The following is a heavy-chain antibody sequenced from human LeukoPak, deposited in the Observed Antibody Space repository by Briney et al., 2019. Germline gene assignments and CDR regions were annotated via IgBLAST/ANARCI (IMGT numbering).Heavy chain of an antibody. Sequence: PSETLSLTCAVSGGSFNTYYWSWIRQPPGKGLEWIGEINHSGNTNSNPSLKSRVTISVDTSKNQFSLKLSSVTAADTAVYYCARGPYCSGGSCTQRGRSLDYWGQGTLVTVSS. V-gene: IGHV4-34*01. CDR3: ARGPYCSGGSCTQRGRSLDY. CDR2: INHSGNT. J-gene: IGHJ4*02. D-gene: IGHD2-15*01. CDR1: GGSFNTYY.